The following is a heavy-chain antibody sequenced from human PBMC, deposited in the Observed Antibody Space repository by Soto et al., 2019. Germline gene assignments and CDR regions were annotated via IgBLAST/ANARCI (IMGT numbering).Heavy chain of an antibody. CDR1: GYTFTSYY. CDR2: INPGGGST. J-gene: IGHJ4*02. CDR3: AREEAIRGYSSARNYFDY. D-gene: IGHD6-19*01. V-gene: IGHV1-46*01. Sequence: QVQLVQSGAEVKKTGASVKVSCKASGYTFTSYYMHWVRQAPGQGLEWMGIINPGGGSTSYAQKFQGRVTMRRDTSTSTVYSGGSSRRSEERAVYYWAREEAIRGYSSARNYFDYWGQGTLVTVSS.